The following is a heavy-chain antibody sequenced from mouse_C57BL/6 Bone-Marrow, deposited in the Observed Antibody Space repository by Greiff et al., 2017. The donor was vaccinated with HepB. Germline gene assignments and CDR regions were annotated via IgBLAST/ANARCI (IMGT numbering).Heavy chain of an antibody. CDR3: TRGLLLRLGT. Sequence: EVKLMESGGGLVQPGGSMKLSCVASGFTFSNYWMNWVRQSPEKGLEWVAQIRLKSDNYATHYAESVKGRFTISRDDSKSSVYLQMNNLRAEDTGIYYCTRGLLLRLGTWGQGTTLTVSS. CDR1: GFTFSNYW. J-gene: IGHJ2*01. V-gene: IGHV6-3*01. D-gene: IGHD1-1*01. CDR2: IRLKSDNYAT.